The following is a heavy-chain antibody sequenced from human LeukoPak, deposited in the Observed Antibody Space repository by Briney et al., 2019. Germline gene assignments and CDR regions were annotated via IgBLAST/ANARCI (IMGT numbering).Heavy chain of an antibody. CDR3: ASPGRYSSSWYNYGMDV. CDR2: IRGSGGNT. V-gene: IGHV3-23*01. Sequence: GGSLRLSCAASGFTFSNYAMTWVRQAPGKGLEWVSGIRGSGGNTYYADSVKGRFTISRDNSKNTLYLQMNSLRAEDTAVYYCASPGRYSSSWYNYGMDVWGQGTTVTVSS. J-gene: IGHJ6*02. D-gene: IGHD6-13*01. CDR1: GFTFSNYA.